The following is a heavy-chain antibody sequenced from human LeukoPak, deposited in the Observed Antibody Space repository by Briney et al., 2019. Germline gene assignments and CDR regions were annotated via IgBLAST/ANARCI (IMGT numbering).Heavy chain of an antibody. CDR1: GFTFSSYA. J-gene: IGHJ4*02. Sequence: GGSLRLSCAASGFTFSSYAMSWVRQAPGKGLEWVSAISGSGSRTYYADSVKGRFTISRDNSKNTLYLQMNSLRAEDTAVYYCARDLNPYGSGSYDYWGQGTLVNVSS. CDR3: ARDLNPYGSGSYDY. D-gene: IGHD3-10*01. V-gene: IGHV3-23*01. CDR2: ISGSGSRT.